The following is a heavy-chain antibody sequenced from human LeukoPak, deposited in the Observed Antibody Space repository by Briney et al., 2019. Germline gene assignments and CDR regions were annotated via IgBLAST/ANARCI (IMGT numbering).Heavy chain of an antibody. CDR1: GYTFTGYY. CDR2: INPNSGGT. Sequence: ASVKVSCKASGYTFTGYYMHWVRQAPGQGLEWMGWINPNSGGTNYAQKFQGRVTMTRDTSISTAYMELSRLRSDDTAVYYCARLTYHYDSSGYYSFDYWGQGTLVTVSS. CDR3: ARLTYHYDSSGYYSFDY. D-gene: IGHD3-22*01. V-gene: IGHV1-2*02. J-gene: IGHJ4*02.